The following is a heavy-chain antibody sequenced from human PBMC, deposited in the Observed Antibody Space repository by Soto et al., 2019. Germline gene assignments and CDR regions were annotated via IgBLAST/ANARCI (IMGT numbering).Heavy chain of an antibody. Sequence: QVQLQESDPGLVKPSETLSLTCTVSGGSVSSGSYYWSWIRQPPGKGLEWIGYIYYSGSTNYNPSLKSRVTISVDTSKNQFSLKLSSVTAADTAVYYCARDPADYDYVWGSYRHYFDYWGQGTLVTVSS. D-gene: IGHD3-16*02. J-gene: IGHJ4*02. V-gene: IGHV4-61*01. CDR3: ARDPADYDYVWGSYRHYFDY. CDR1: GGSVSSGSYY. CDR2: IYYSGST.